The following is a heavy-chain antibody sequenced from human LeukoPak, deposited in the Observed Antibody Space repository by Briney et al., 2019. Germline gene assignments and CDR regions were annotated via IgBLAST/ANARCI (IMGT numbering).Heavy chain of an antibody. V-gene: IGHV4-39*01. J-gene: IGHJ4*02. Sequence: SETLSLTCTVSGGSFSSSSYYWARIRQPPGKGLEWIGSIYYTGSTYYNPSLKSRVTISVDTSKSQFSLKLSSVTAADTALYYCARLLAGTTFDYWGQGTLVTVSS. CDR2: IYYTGST. D-gene: IGHD6-19*01. CDR3: ARLLAGTTFDY. CDR1: GGSFSSSSYY.